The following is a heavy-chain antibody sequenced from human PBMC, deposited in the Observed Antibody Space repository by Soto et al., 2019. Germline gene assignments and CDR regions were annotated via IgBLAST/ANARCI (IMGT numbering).Heavy chain of an antibody. CDR2: VYPGDSDT. CDR1: GYSFTNYW. V-gene: IGHV5-51*01. CDR3: ARLRYDSRDYYLDAFDI. D-gene: IGHD3-22*01. J-gene: IGHJ3*02. Sequence: PGESLKISCKGSGYSFTNYWIGWVRQMPGKGLEWMGIVYPGDSDTRYSPSFQDQVTISADRSITIAYLQWSSLKASDTAIYYCARLRYDSRDYYLDAFDIWGQGTMVTVS.